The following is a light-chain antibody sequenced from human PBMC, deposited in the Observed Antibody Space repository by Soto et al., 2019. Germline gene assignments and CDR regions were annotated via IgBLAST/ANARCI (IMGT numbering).Light chain of an antibody. CDR3: SSYTSFSTLV. V-gene: IGLV2-14*01. CDR2: DVS. CDR1: SSDVGGHNY. Sequence: QSVLTQPASVSGSPGQSITISCTGTSSDVGGHNYVSWYQQHPGKAPKVMIYDVSNRPSGVSNRFSGSKSGNTASLTISGRQAEDEADYYCSSYTSFSTLVFGGGTKLTVL. J-gene: IGLJ2*01.